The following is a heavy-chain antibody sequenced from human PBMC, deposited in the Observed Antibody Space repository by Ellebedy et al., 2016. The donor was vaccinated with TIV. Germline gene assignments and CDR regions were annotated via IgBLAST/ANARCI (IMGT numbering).Heavy chain of an antibody. CDR2: FIPIFDTV. J-gene: IGHJ5*02. D-gene: IGHD5-24*01. Sequence: AASVKVSCKASGGTFSSYVFSWARQAPGQGLEWMGGFIPIFDTVHSAQKFQDRVTITADKSTSTVYMEVRSLRSDDTAVYFCTRGGYNAWFDPWGQGTLVTVSS. V-gene: IGHV1-69*06. CDR3: TRGGYNAWFDP. CDR1: GGTFSSYV.